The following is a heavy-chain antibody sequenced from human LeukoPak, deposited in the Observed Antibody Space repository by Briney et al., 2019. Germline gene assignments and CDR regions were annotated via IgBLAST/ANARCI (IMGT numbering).Heavy chain of an antibody. D-gene: IGHD5-12*01. CDR2: ISYDGSNK. Sequence: GSLRLSCAASGFTFSSYAMHWVRQAPGKGLEWVAVISYDGSNKYYADSVKGRFTISRDNSKNTLYLQMNSLRAEDTAVYYCASSRSGYDEIDYWGQGTLVTVSS. V-gene: IGHV3-30*14. CDR3: ASSRSGYDEIDY. CDR1: GFTFSSYA. J-gene: IGHJ4*02.